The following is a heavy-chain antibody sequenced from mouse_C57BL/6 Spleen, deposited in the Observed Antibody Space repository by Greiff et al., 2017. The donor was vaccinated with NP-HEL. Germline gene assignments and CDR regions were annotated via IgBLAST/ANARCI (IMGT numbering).Heavy chain of an antibody. J-gene: IGHJ1*03. CDR1: GYAFSSSW. D-gene: IGHD2-12*01. CDR3: ARNLYYSPGYFDV. CDR2: IYPGDGDT. Sequence: QVQLQQSGPELVKPGASVKISCKASGYAFSSSWMNWVKQRPGKGLEWIGRIYPGDGDTNYNGKFKGKATLTADKSSSTAYMQLSSLTSEDSAVYFCARNLYYSPGYFDVWGTGTTVTVSS. V-gene: IGHV1-82*01.